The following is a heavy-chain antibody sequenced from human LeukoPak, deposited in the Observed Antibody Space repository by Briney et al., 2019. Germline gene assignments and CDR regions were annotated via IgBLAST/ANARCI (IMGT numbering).Heavy chain of an antibody. CDR1: GFTFSSYW. V-gene: IGHV3-7*01. D-gene: IGHD6-13*01. CDR2: IKEDGSEK. CDR3: ARDRAHSSWSEY. J-gene: IGHJ4*02. Sequence: PGRSLRLSCAASGFTFSSYWMSWVRQAPGKGLEWVASIKEDGSEKYYVDSVKGRFTISRDNAKKSLYLQMNSLRAEDTAVYYCARDRAHSSWSEYWGQGTLVTVSS.